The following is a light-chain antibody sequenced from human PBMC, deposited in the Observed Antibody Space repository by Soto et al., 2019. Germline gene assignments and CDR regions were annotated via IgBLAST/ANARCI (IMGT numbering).Light chain of an antibody. J-gene: IGLJ2*01. CDR1: VSDVAGYTY. CDR3: SSFTRIVGL. Sequence: QSVLTQPASVSGSPGQTITISCTGAVSDVAGYTYVSWYQQHPGKGPKVIIYDVSNRPLGVSNRFSGSKSGTTASLTISGLQDEDEADYYCSSFTRIVGLFGGGTKVTVL. CDR2: DVS. V-gene: IGLV2-14*03.